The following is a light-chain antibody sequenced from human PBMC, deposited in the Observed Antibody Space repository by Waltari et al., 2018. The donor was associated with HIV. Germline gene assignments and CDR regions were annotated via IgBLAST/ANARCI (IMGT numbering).Light chain of an antibody. CDR3: QQYNNWLQWT. V-gene: IGKV3-15*01. J-gene: IGKJ1*01. CDR1: QSVSSN. Sequence: EIVMTQSPSTLSVSPGERATLSCRASQSVSSNLAWYQQKPGQAPRLLIYGASTRATGIPARFSGSGSGTELTLTISSLQSEDYAVYSCQQYNNWLQWTFGQGTKVEIK. CDR2: GAS.